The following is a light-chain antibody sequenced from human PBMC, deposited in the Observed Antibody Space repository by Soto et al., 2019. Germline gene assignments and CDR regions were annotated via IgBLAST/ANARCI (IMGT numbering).Light chain of an antibody. CDR2: GAS. Sequence: EILLTQSPGTLTLSPGERATLSCGASQSVSSRYLDWYQQKPGQAPSLLMYGASSRATGIPERFSGSGSGTDFTLTISRLEPEEFEVYYCQQYGSYSITFGQGTRLEIK. V-gene: IGKV3-20*01. CDR1: QSVSSRY. J-gene: IGKJ5*01. CDR3: QQYGSYSIT.